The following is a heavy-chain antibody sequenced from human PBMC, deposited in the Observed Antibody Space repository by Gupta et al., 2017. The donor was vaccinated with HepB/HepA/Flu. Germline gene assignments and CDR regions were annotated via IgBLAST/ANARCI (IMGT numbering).Heavy chain of an antibody. CDR1: GDTFSNYA. V-gene: IGHV1-69*04. CDR2: IIPIAGIS. D-gene: IGHD3-22*01. CDR3: ARVAQDYYDSRGFYDY. J-gene: IGHJ4*02. Sequence: QVQLVQSGAEVKKPGSSVKVSCKASGDTFSNYAISWVRQAPGQGLEWVGRIIPIAGISNHAQKFQGRVTITADKSTSTAYMELNSLTAEDTAVYYCARVAQDYYDSRGFYDYWGQGTLVTVSS.